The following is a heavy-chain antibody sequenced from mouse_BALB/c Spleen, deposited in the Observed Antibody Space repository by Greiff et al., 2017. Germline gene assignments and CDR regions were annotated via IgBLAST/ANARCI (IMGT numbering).Heavy chain of an antibody. Sequence: EVKLMESGPGLVKPSQSLSLTCTVTGYSITSDYAWNWIRQFPGNKLEWMGYISYSGSTSYNPSLKSRISITRDTSKNQFFLQLNSVTTEDTATYYCASLHYYGSWFAYWGQGTLVTVSA. CDR1: GYSITSDYA. CDR2: ISYSGST. CDR3: ASLHYYGSWFAY. J-gene: IGHJ3*01. D-gene: IGHD1-2*01. V-gene: IGHV3-2*02.